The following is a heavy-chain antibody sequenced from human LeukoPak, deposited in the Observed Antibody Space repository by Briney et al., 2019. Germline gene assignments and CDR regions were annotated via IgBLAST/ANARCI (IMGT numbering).Heavy chain of an antibody. Sequence: GGSLRLSCAASGFTFSSYAMSWVRQAPGKGLEWVSAISGSGGSTYYADSVKGRFTISRDNSKNTLYLQMNSLRAEDTAVYYCAKGGNDFWSGYYMQGDAFDIWGQGTMITVSS. CDR2: ISGSGGST. J-gene: IGHJ3*02. V-gene: IGHV3-23*01. CDR1: GFTFSSYA. D-gene: IGHD3-3*01. CDR3: AKGGNDFWSGYYMQGDAFDI.